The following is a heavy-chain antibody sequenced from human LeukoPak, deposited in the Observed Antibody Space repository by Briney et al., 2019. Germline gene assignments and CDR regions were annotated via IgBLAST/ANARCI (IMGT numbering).Heavy chain of an antibody. D-gene: IGHD3-22*01. J-gene: IGHJ1*01. CDR2: INWNGGST. V-gene: IGHV3-20*04. CDR3: AKDYPTLKIDSSGYYEYFQH. Sequence: GGSLRLSCAASGFTFDDYGMSWVRQAPGKGLEWVSGINWNGGSTGYADSVKGRFTISRDNSKNTLYLQMNSLRAEDTAVYYCAKDYPTLKIDSSGYYEYFQHWGQGTLVTVSS. CDR1: GFTFDDYG.